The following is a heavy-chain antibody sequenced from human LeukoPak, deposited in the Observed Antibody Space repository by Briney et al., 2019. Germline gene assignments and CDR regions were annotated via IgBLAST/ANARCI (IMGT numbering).Heavy chain of an antibody. CDR2: IKPNSGGT. D-gene: IGHD3-10*01. V-gene: IGHV1-2*02. CDR3: ARGESLHYYYMDG. CDR1: GYTFTGYY. J-gene: IGHJ6*03. Sequence: GASVKVSCKASGYTFTGYYLHWVRQAPGQGLEWMGWIKPNSGGTNYAQKFQGRVTLTRDTSISTAYMELSRLTSDDTAIYYCARGESLHYYYMDGGGKGTTVTVS.